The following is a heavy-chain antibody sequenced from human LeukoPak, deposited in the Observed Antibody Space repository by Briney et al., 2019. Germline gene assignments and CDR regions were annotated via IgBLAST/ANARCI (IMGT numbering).Heavy chain of an antibody. V-gene: IGHV3-72*01. CDR3: SSPNRMNPV. CDR2: SRNKANDYTT. CDR1: GFTFSDHY. J-gene: IGHJ3*01. Sequence: GGSLRLSCAASGFTFSDHYMDWVRQAPGKGLEWVGRSRNKANDYTTQYAASVKGRLTISRDNSKNSLYLQMNSLKTEDTAVYYCSSPNRMNPVGGQGTMVTVSS. D-gene: IGHD1-14*01.